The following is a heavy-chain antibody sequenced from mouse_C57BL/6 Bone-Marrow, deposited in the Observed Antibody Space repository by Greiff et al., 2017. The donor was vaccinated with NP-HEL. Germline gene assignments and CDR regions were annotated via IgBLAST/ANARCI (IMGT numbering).Heavy chain of an antibody. CDR2: INYDGSST. CDR3: ARENYYGSSVYWYFDV. J-gene: IGHJ1*03. CDR1: GFTFSDYY. D-gene: IGHD1-1*01. Sequence: EVKLMESEGGLVQPGSSMKLSCTASGFTFSDYYMAWVRQVPEKGLEWVANINYDGSSTYYLDSLKSRFIISRDNAKNILYLQMRSLKSEDTATYYCARENYYGSSVYWYFDVWGTGTTVTVSS. V-gene: IGHV5-16*01.